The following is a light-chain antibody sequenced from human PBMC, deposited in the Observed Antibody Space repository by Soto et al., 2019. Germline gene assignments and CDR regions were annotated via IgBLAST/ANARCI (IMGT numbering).Light chain of an antibody. V-gene: IGKV3-15*01. CDR2: DAS. CDR1: QSVSSN. CDR3: QQYNNWPPSYT. Sequence: EILMTQSPATLSVSPGERATLSCRASQSVSSNLAWYQQKPGQAPRLLIYDASTRANGIPGRFSGSGSGTEFTLTISSLQSEDFAVYYCQQYNNWPPSYTFGQGTKVDIK. J-gene: IGKJ2*01.